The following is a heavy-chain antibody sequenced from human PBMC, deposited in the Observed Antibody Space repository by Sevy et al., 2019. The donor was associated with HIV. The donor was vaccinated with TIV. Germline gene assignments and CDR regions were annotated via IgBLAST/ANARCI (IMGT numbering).Heavy chain of an antibody. J-gene: IGHJ4*02. CDR3: VRDDRDGYFEY. D-gene: IGHD1-1*01. V-gene: IGHV1-8*01. Sequence: ASVKVSCKASGYTFTSYDINWVRQATGQGLEWMGWMNPNSGNTGYAQKFQGRVTMTRNTSISTAYMELSRLKSDDTAVYYCVRDDRDGYFEYWGQGTLVTVSS. CDR1: GYTFTSYD. CDR2: MNPNSGNT.